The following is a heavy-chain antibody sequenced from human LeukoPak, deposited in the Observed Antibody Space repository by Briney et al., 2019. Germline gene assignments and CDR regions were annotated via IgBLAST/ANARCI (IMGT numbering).Heavy chain of an antibody. Sequence: GGSLRHSCAASGFTFSSYPMYWVRQAPGKGLEWAAGISYDGTKKYYADSVKGRFTISRDNSKNTVYIQINSLRGDDTAVYYCARGSRGSDYWGQGALVIASS. CDR2: ISYDGTKK. J-gene: IGHJ4*02. CDR3: ARGSRGSDY. V-gene: IGHV3-30-3*01. CDR1: GFTFSSYP.